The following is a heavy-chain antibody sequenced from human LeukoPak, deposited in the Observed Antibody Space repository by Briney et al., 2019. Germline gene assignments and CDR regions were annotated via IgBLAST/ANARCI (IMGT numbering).Heavy chain of an antibody. V-gene: IGHV3-48*03. CDR2: ISSSSGSTI. CDR1: GFTFSSSE. CDR3: ARVLGFSYGSDY. Sequence: GGSLRLSCAVSGFTFSSSEMNWVRQAPGKGLEWISYISSSSGSTIYYADSVKGRFTISRDNAKNSLYLQMNSLRAEDTAVYYCARVLGFSYGSDYWGQGTRVAVSP. D-gene: IGHD5-18*01. J-gene: IGHJ4*02.